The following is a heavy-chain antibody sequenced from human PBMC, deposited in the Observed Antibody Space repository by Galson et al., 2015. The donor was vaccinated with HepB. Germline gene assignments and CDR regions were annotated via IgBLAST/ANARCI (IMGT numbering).Heavy chain of an antibody. D-gene: IGHD5-12*01. J-gene: IGHJ3*02. CDR2: IISVFGTT. V-gene: IGHV1-69*13. Sequence: SVKVSCKASGGIFKDHAVNWVRQAPGQGLEWMGGIISVFGTTNYAQNFLGRVTITADESTTTVYMELRSLRSDDTAVFFCSRALTYSGYDYEAFDMWGQGTMVIVSS. CDR3: SRALTYSGYDYEAFDM. CDR1: GGIFKDHA.